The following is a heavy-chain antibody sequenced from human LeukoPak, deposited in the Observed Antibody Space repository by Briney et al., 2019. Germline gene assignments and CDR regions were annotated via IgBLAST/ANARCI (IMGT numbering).Heavy chain of an antibody. D-gene: IGHD1-1*01. CDR3: ARDHNYAFDN. CDR2: IGISSGNT. V-gene: IGHV3-48*04. Sequence: GGSLRLSCTASGFPFSDYSMNWVRQAPGKGLEWISYIGISSGNTKYADSVKGRFTISADNARNSLYLQMNNLRVEDTAVYYCARDHNYAFDNWGQGTLVSVSS. J-gene: IGHJ4*02. CDR1: GFPFSDYS.